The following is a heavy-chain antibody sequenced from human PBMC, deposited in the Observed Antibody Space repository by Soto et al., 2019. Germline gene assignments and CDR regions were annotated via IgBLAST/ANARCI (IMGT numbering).Heavy chain of an antibody. CDR1: GFTFSSYW. CDR3: ARGASGSNFDY. D-gene: IGHD1-26*01. J-gene: IGHJ4*02. V-gene: IGHV3-74*01. CDR2: INGDGGGT. Sequence: EVQLVESGGGLVQPGGSLRLSCAASGFTFSSYWMHWVRQAPGKGLVWVSRINGDGGGTTHVDSVKGRFTISRDNAKNTLYLQMNRLRAEDTAVYYCARGASGSNFDYLGQGTLVTVSS.